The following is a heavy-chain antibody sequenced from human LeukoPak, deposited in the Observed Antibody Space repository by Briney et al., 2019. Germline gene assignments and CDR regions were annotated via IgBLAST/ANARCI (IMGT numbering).Heavy chain of an antibody. V-gene: IGHV3-48*01. CDR3: ARVSVHGYYDNSGYSDY. CDR2: ISSSSSTI. J-gene: IGHJ4*02. Sequence: GGSLRLSCAASGFTFSSYSMNWVRQAPGKGLEWVSYISSSSSTIYYADSVKGRFTISRDNAKNSLYLQMNSLRAEDTAVYYCARVSVHGYYDNSGYSDYWGQGVLVTVSS. CDR1: GFTFSSYS. D-gene: IGHD3-22*01.